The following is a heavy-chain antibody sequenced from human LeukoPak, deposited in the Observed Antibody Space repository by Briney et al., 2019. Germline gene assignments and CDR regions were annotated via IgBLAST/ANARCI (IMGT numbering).Heavy chain of an antibody. J-gene: IGHJ4*02. CDR3: ASDRSRPDYYDGSGYYPFDY. CDR1: GYTFTSYG. Sequence: ASVKVSCKASGYTFTSYGISWVRQAPGQGLEWMGWISAYNGNTNYAQKLQGRVTMTTDTSTSTAYMELRSLRSDDTAVYYCASDRSRPDYYDGSGYYPFDYWGQGTLVTVSS. CDR2: ISAYNGNT. D-gene: IGHD3-22*01. V-gene: IGHV1-18*01.